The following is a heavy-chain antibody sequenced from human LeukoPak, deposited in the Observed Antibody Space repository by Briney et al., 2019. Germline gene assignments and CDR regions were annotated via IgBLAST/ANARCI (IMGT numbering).Heavy chain of an antibody. V-gene: IGHV4-39*01. CDR2: IYYNGRT. CDR3: ARQPGDYLDY. J-gene: IGHJ4*02. CDR1: GGSISGSNYY. D-gene: IGHD4-17*01. Sequence: NPSETLSLTCTVSGGSISGSNYYWDWIRQPPGKGPEWIGSIYYNGRTEYNPALKSRATISVDTSKNHFSLTLRSVTAADTAIYYCARQPGDYLDYWGRGTLVTVSS.